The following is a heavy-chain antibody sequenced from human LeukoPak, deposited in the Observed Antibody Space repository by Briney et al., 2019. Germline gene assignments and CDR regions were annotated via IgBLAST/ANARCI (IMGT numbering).Heavy chain of an antibody. CDR3: ARAEGYYDSSGNDAFDI. D-gene: IGHD3-22*01. Sequence: GGSLRLSCAASGFTFSSYGMHWVRQAPGRGLEWVAVIWYDGSNKYYADSVKGRFTISRDNSKNTLYLQMNSLRAEDTAVYYCARAEGYYDSSGNDAFDIWGQGTMVTVSS. J-gene: IGHJ3*02. CDR1: GFTFSSYG. CDR2: IWYDGSNK. V-gene: IGHV3-33*01.